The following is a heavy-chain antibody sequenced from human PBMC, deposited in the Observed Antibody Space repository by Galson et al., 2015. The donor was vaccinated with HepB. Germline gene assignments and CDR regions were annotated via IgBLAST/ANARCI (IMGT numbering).Heavy chain of an antibody. V-gene: IGHV4-59*01. J-gene: IGHJ4*02. Sequence: LSLTCTVSGGSISSYYWSWIRQPPGKGLEWIGYIYYSGSTNYNPSLKSRVTISVDTSKNQFSLKLSSVTAADTAVYYCARFGTANYFDYWGQGTLVTVSS. D-gene: IGHD3-10*01. CDR2: IYYSGST. CDR3: ARFGTANYFDY. CDR1: GGSISSYY.